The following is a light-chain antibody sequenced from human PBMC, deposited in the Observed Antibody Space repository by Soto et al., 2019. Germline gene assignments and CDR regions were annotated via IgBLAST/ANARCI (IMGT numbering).Light chain of an antibody. CDR2: GYN. CDR3: SSYTTRSTHVV. J-gene: IGLJ2*01. V-gene: IGLV1-44*01. Sequence: QSVLTQPPSASGTPGQRVTISCSGSSSNIGSHTVNWYQQLPGTVPKLLIYGYNHRPSGVPDRFSGSKSGTSASLAISGLQSEDEADYYCSSYTTRSTHVVFGGGTKLTVL. CDR1: SSNIGSHT.